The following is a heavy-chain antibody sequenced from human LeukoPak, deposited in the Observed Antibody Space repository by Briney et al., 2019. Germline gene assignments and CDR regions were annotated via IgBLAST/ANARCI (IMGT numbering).Heavy chain of an antibody. CDR3: TRVGVYAFDY. Sequence: SETLSLTCAVYGGSFSGYYWSWIRQPPGKGLEWIGEINHSGSTNYNPSLKSRVTISVDTSKNQFSLKLSSVTAADTAVYCCTRVGVYAFDYWGQGTLVTVSS. CDR2: INHSGST. D-gene: IGHD2-8*01. CDR1: GGSFSGYY. V-gene: IGHV4-34*01. J-gene: IGHJ4*02.